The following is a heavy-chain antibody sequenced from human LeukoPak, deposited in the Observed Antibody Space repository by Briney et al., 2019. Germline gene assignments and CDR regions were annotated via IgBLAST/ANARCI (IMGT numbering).Heavy chain of an antibody. D-gene: IGHD3-16*02. CDR2: ISSSSSTI. V-gene: IGHV3-48*01. CDR1: GFTFSSYS. J-gene: IGHJ4*02. Sequence: GGSLRLSCAASGFTFSSYSMNWVRQAPGKGLEWVSYISSSSSTIYYADSVKGRFTISRDNAKNSLYLQMNSLRAEDTAVYYCARGYDYVWGSYRDLFDYWGQGTLVTVSP. CDR3: ARGYDYVWGSYRDLFDY.